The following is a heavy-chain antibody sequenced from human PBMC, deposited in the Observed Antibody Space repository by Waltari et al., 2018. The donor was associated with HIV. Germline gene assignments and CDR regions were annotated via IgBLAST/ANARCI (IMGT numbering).Heavy chain of an antibody. V-gene: IGHV3-23*01. D-gene: IGHD3-9*01. J-gene: IGHJ4*02. CDR3: AKGYYDILTGYSDFDY. CDR1: GFTFSSYA. Sequence: EVQLLESGGGLVQPGGSLRLSCAASGFTFSSYAMSWVRQAPGKGLEWVSAISGSGGSTYYADSVKGRFTISRDNSKNTLYLQMNSLRAEDTAVYYCAKGYYDILTGYSDFDYWGQGTLVTVSS. CDR2: ISGSGGST.